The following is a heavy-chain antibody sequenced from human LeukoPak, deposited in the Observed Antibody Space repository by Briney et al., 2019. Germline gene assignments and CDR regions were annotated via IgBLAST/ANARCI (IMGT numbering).Heavy chain of an antibody. CDR2: IYYSGST. J-gene: IGHJ4*02. CDR1: GGSISGYY. D-gene: IGHD5-12*01. Sequence: PSETLSLTCTVSGGSISGYYWSWLRQPPGKGLEWIGYIYYSGSTNYKPSLKSRVTISVDTSKNQFSLKLSSVTAADTAVYYCARGGSGYDYGTFDYWGQGTLVTVSS. V-gene: IGHV4-59*12. CDR3: ARGGSGYDYGTFDY.